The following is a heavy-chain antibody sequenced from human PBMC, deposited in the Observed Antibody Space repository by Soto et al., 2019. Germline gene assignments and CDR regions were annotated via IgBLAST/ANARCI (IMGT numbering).Heavy chain of an antibody. V-gene: IGHV3-11*01. CDR3: ASLPTVTTFSDAFDI. CDR2: ISSSGSTI. Sequence: GGSLRLSCAASGFTFSDYYMSWIRQAPGKGLEWVSYISSSGSTIYYADSVKGRFTISRDNAKNSLCLQMNSLRAEDTAVYYCASLPTVTTFSDAFDIWGQGTMVTVSS. CDR1: GFTFSDYY. J-gene: IGHJ3*02. D-gene: IGHD4-4*01.